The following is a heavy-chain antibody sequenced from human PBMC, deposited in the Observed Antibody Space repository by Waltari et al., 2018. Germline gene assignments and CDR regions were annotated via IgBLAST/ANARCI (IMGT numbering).Heavy chain of an antibody. Sequence: EVQLLESGGGLVQPGESLRLSCAASGLPFSDYWMPWVSQAPGKGLVWVSRVKSDGSDTDSADFAKGRFTISRDNAKNTLYLQMKGLRGDDTAIYYCTRGPRTGNYEYGLDVWGQGTMVTVSS. V-gene: IGHV3-74*01. J-gene: IGHJ3*01. CDR3: TRGPRTGNYEYGLDV. CDR2: VKSDGSDT. CDR1: GLPFSDYW. D-gene: IGHD3-3*01.